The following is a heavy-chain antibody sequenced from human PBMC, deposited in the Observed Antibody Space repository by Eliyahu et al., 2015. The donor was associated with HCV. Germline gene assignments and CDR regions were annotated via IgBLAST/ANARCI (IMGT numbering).Heavy chain of an antibody. V-gene: IGHV3-7*04. J-gene: IGHJ4*02. CDR2: IRQDGSEK. CDR3: VGGHAAAY. CDR1: GFAFSTSW. Sequence: EVQLVESGGGLVQPGGSLRLSCAASGFAFSTSWMTWVRQAPGKGLEWVANIRQDGSEKFYVDSVKGRFTISRDNAEKSLYLQMNSLRAEDTAVYSCVGGHAAAYWGQGTLVTVSS. D-gene: IGHD6-13*01.